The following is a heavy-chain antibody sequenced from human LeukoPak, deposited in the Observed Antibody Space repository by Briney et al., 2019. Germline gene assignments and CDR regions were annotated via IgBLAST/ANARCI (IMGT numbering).Heavy chain of an antibody. V-gene: IGHV3-23*01. CDR3: ATAREKSLEY. CDR2: ISRSGANT. CDR1: EFTLSIYA. J-gene: IGHJ4*02. D-gene: IGHD5-24*01. Sequence: PGGSLRLSCAASEFTLSIYAMSWVRQAPGKWLEWVSAISRSGANTYYADSVKGRLTISRDNSMTTLFLQMNDLRAEDTAVYYCATAREKSLEYWGQGTLVTVSS.